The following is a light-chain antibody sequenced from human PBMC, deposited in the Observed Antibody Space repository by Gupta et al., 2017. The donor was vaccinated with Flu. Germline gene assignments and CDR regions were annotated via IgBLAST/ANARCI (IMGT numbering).Light chain of an antibody. Sequence: DIVMTQSPYSLPLSLGERATINCKSSQSMLYSSNNKNYLAWYQQKPGQPPKVLIYWASTRVSGVPDRFSGRGSGTXFTLTIXILPAEDEAVYFCQEEDNTPYIFGXGTKLEIK. CDR2: WAS. CDR3: QEEDNTPYI. J-gene: IGKJ2*01. CDR1: QSMLYSSNNKNY. V-gene: IGKV4-1*01.